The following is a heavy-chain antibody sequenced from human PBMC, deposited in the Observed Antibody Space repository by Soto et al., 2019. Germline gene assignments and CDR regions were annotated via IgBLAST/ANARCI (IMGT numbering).Heavy chain of an antibody. Sequence: EVHLLESGGGLVQPGGSLRLSCAASELSSSNHAMTWVRQAPGKGLEWVSGISGTDGGAYYADSVKGRFTISRDNSRSTLYLQMNSLRVKDTAVYYCASGGLHGYTNGGLSYFHSWGQGTLVTVSS. CDR2: ISGTDGGA. J-gene: IGHJ4*02. CDR1: ELSSSNHA. CDR3: ASGGLHGYTNGGLSYFHS. D-gene: IGHD5-18*01. V-gene: IGHV3-23*01.